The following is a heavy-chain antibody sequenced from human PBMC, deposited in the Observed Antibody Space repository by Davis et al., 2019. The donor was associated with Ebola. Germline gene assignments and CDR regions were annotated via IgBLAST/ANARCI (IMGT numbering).Heavy chain of an antibody. CDR3: ARDRGFENSMDV. CDR2: ISVFGGRT. D-gene: IGHD3-10*01. V-gene: IGHV3-23*01. CDR1: GFTFDSYA. Sequence: PGGSLRLSCAASGFTFDSYAMSWVRQAPGKGLEWVSSISVFGGRTYYADAVKGRFTIYRDNAKNTLYLQMDSLRAEDTGVYYCARDRGFENSMDVWGQGTTVTVSS. J-gene: IGHJ6*02.